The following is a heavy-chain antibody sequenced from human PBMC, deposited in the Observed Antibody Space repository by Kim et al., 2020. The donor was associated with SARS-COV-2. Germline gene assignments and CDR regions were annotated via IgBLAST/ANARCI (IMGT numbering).Heavy chain of an antibody. CDR1: GGTFSSYA. V-gene: IGHV1-69*06. CDR3: ASEKGYYYDSSGYNPLRKEFDY. Sequence: SVKVSCKASGGTFSSYAISWVRQAPGQGLEWMGGIIPIFGTANYAQKFQGRVTITADKSTSTAYMELSSLRSEDTAVYYCASEKGYYYDSSGYNPLRKEFDYWGQGTLVTVSS. J-gene: IGHJ4*02. D-gene: IGHD3-22*01. CDR2: IIPIFGTA.